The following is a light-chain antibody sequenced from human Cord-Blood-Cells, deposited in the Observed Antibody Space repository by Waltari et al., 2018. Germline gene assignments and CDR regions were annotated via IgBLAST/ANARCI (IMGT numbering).Light chain of an antibody. CDR3: QQYNNWRWT. J-gene: IGKJ1*01. Sequence: EIVMTQSPATLSVSPGERATLSCRASQSVSSNLAWYQQKPGQAPRLLIYGASTRVTGIPARFSGSGSGTEFTLTISSLQSEDFAVYYCQQYNNWRWTFGQGTKVEIK. V-gene: IGKV3-15*01. CDR1: QSVSSN. CDR2: GAS.